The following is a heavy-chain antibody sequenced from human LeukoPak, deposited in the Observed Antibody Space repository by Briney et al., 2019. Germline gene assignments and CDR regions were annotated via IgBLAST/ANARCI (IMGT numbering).Heavy chain of an antibody. CDR3: ARATRSTSVTSWRYFDY. CDR1: GGSINSYY. D-gene: IGHD4-17*01. J-gene: IGHJ4*02. CDR2: IYYSGNT. Sequence: PSETLSLTCSVSGGSINSYYWTWIRQPPGKGLEWIGYIYYSGNTNYNPSLKSRVTISVDSSKNQFSLRLTSVTAADTAFYYCARATRSTSVTSWRYFDYWGQGTLVTVSS. V-gene: IGHV4-59*01.